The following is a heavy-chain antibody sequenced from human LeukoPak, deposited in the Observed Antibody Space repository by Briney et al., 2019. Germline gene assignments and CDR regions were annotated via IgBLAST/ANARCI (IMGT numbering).Heavy chain of an antibody. J-gene: IGHJ4*02. CDR3: ARDGDGYNSYYFDY. CDR2: INHSGST. Sequence: SETLSLTCAVYGGSFSGYYWSWIRQPPGKGLEWIGEINHSGSTNYNPSLKSRVTISVDTSKNQFSLKLSSVTAADTAVYYCARDGDGYNSYYFDYWGQGTLVTVSS. CDR1: GGSFSGYY. V-gene: IGHV4-34*01. D-gene: IGHD5-24*01.